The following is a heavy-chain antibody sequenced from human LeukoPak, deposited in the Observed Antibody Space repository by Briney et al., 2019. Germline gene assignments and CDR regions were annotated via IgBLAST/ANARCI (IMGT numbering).Heavy chain of an antibody. D-gene: IGHD3-16*01. J-gene: IGHJ6*02. CDR1: SGSITDQYY. V-gene: IGHV4-39*01. CDR3: ARHWGHNYYYGMGV. Sequence: SETLSLTCSVSSGSITDQYYWGWIRQPPGKGLEWIASQYYGSHTYYTPCLESRATISLDASRNQFSLQLRSVTAADTAVYYCARHWGHNYYYGMGVWGQGTSVIVAS. CDR2: QYYGSHT.